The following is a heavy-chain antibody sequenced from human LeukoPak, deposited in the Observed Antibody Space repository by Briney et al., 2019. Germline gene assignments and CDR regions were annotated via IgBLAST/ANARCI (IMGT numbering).Heavy chain of an antibody. V-gene: IGHV3-23*01. Sequence: PGGSLRLSCTASGFTFSSYAMSWVRQAPGKGLEWVSAISGSGGTTYYADSVKGRFTISRDNSKNTLYLQMNSLRAEDTALYYCASYDFWSGYYADALDIWGQGTMVTVSS. CDR1: GFTFSSYA. CDR3: ASYDFWSGYYADALDI. CDR2: ISGSGGTT. D-gene: IGHD3-3*01. J-gene: IGHJ3*02.